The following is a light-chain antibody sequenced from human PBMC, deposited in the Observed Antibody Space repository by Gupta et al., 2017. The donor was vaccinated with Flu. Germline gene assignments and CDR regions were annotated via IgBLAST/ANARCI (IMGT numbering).Light chain of an antibody. V-gene: IGLV3-1*01. CDR1: KLGEKY. CDR2: QDN. CDR3: QTWDSGTYV. J-gene: IGLJ1*01. Sequence: SYDLTLVPSMSVSSGQTANITYYGDKLGEKYASWYQQKPGQSPVLVIYQDNLRPSGIPERFSGSNSGNTATLTISGTQAMDEADYYCQTWDSGTYVFGIGTKVTVL.